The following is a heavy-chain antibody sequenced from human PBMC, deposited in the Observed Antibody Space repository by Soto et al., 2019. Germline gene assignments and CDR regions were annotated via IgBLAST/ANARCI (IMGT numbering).Heavy chain of an antibody. CDR1: GGFVSSGSYY. J-gene: IGHJ3*02. Sequence: QVQLQQWGAGLLKPSETLSLTCAVYGGFVSSGSYYWSWIRQPPGKGREWIGEMSHSGGTHFNPSLKSRVTISVDTSKNQFCLKMSSVTAADTALYYCARVERGTATTVVDAFDIWGPGTMVTVSS. CDR2: MSHSGGT. V-gene: IGHV4-34*01. CDR3: ARVERGTATTVVDAFDI. D-gene: IGHD2-21*02.